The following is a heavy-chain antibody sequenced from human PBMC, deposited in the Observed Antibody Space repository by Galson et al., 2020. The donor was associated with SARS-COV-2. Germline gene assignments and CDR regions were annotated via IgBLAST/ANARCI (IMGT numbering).Heavy chain of an antibody. Sequence: ESGPTLVKPTQTLTLTCTFSGFSLSTSGMCVSWIRQPPGKALEWLARIDWDDDKYYSTSLKTRLTISKDTSKNQVVLTMTNMDPVDTATYYCARITRGLSGSYYRFDYWGQGTLVTVSS. CDR1: GFSLSTSGMC. J-gene: IGHJ4*02. D-gene: IGHD1-26*01. V-gene: IGHV2-70*11. CDR3: ARITRGLSGSYYRFDY. CDR2: IDWDDDK.